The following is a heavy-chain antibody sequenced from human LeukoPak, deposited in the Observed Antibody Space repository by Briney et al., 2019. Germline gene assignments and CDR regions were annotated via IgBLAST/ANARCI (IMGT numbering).Heavy chain of an antibody. CDR1: GFTFSSYG. CDR2: LSQAGGAQ. Sequence: GGSLRLSCAASGFTFSSYGMHWVRQAPGKGLEWVAHLSQAGGAQHYADSVQGRFTISRDNTQKSLYLQMNSLKVEDTAVYYCVRWNGGADYWGQGTLVTVSS. CDR3: VRWNGGADY. J-gene: IGHJ4*02. V-gene: IGHV3-48*04. D-gene: IGHD3-16*01.